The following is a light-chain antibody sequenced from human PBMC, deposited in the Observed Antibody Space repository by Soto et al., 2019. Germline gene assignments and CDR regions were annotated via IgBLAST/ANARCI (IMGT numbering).Light chain of an antibody. Sequence: EIVLTQSPGTLSLSPGEGATLSCRASQTVTSSFLGWYQQKPGQAPRLLIYGASTRATGIPDRFSGSGSGTDFTLTISRLEPEDFAVYYCHHYGNSVYTFGQGTKVEIK. CDR3: HHYGNSVYT. J-gene: IGKJ2*01. CDR2: GAS. V-gene: IGKV3-20*01. CDR1: QTVTSSF.